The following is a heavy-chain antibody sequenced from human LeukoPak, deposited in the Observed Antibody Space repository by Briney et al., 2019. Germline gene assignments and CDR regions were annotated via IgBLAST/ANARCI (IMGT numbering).Heavy chain of an antibody. CDR3: ARGRTSSIAVRRRRFFDY. V-gene: IGHV4-34*01. CDR1: GFSFSSYN. J-gene: IGHJ4*02. Sequence: PGGSLRLSCEASGFSFSSYNMDWVRQTPGKGLEWIGEINHSGSTNYNPSLKSRVTISVDTSKNQFSLKLSSVTAADTAVYYCARGRTSSIAVRRRRFFDYWGQGTLVTVSS. D-gene: IGHD6-6*01. CDR2: INHSGST.